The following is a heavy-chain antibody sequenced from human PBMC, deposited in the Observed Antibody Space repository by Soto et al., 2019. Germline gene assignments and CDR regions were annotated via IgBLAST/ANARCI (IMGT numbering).Heavy chain of an antibody. Sequence: QITLKESGPTLVKPTHTLTLTCTFPGLSLSTSGVGVSWYRQPPGKDLAWQALIYWDDDKRYSPTMKSRLTIAMVTSKNQVVLTLTNMDPVDTATYDCAHSNFRYWTHGVCYTPWSHFDYWGLGTLVTASS. V-gene: IGHV2-5*02. D-gene: IGHD2-8*01. CDR2: IYWDDDK. J-gene: IGHJ4*02. CDR3: AHSNFRYWTHGVCYTPWSHFDY. CDR1: GLSLSTSGVG.